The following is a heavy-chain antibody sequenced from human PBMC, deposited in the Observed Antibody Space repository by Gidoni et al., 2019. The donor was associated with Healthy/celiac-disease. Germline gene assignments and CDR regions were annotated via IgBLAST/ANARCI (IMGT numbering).Heavy chain of an antibody. CDR3: ARDQHSLVLWYGGDAFDI. CDR2: ISAYNCNT. Sequence: QVQLVQSGAEVKKPGASVKVSCKASGYTVTSYGISWVRQAPGQGLEWMGWISAYNCNTNYAQKLQGRVTMPTDTSTSTAYMELRSLRSDDTAVYYCARDQHSLVLWYGGDAFDIWGQGTMVTVSS. D-gene: IGHD2-21*01. CDR1: GYTVTSYG. J-gene: IGHJ3*02. V-gene: IGHV1-18*04.